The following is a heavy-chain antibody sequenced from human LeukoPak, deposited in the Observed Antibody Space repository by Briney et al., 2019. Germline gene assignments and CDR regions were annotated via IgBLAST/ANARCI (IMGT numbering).Heavy chain of an antibody. D-gene: IGHD3-22*01. CDR2: IWYDGSNK. V-gene: IGHV3-33*01. CDR3: ARDGSSGYYYGPDY. J-gene: IGHJ4*02. CDR1: GFTFSSYV. Sequence: QPGRSLRLSCAASGFTFSSYVMHWVRQAPGKGLEWVAVIWYDGSNKYYADSVKGRFTISRDNSKNTLYLQMNGLRAEDTAVYYCARDGSSGYYYGPDYWGQGTLVTVSS.